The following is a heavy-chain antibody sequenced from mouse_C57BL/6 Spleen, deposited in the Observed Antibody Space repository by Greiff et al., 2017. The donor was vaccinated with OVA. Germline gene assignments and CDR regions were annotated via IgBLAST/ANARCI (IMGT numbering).Heavy chain of an antibody. V-gene: IGHV2-2*01. CDR3: ARRTTVVAPSMAMDY. CDR1: GFSLTSYG. J-gene: IGHJ4*01. D-gene: IGHD1-1*01. Sequence: VKLMESGPGLVQPSQSLSITCTVSGFSLTSYGVHWVRQSPGKGLEWLGVIWSGGSTDYNAAFISRLSISKDNSKSQVFFKMNSLQADDTAIYYCARRTTVVAPSMAMDYWGQGTSVTVSS. CDR2: IWSGGST.